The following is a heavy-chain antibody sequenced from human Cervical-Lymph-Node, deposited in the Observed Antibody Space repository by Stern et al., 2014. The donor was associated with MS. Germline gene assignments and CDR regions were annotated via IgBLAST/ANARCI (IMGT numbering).Heavy chain of an antibody. D-gene: IGHD6-19*01. V-gene: IGHV3-33*01. CDR1: GFAFRIYG. J-gene: IGHJ4*02. CDR3: ARVPSGWQTGFDY. CDR2: IWLDGSNK. Sequence: VQLVESGGGVVQPERSLRLSCAASGFAFRIYGMHWVRQTPGKGLEWVAVIWLDGSNKNYADSVKGRFTISRDNSKNTLYLQMNSLRAADTAVYYCARVPSGWQTGFDYWGQGTLVTVSS.